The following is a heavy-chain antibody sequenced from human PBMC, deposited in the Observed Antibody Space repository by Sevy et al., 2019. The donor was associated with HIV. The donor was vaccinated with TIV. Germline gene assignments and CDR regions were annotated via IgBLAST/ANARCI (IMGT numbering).Heavy chain of an antibody. CDR3: ARFSMVRGYISGADAFDI. J-gene: IGHJ3*02. CDR1: GFTFSSYS. Sequence: GGFLRLSCAASGFTFSSYSMNWVRQAPGKGLEWVSSISSSSSYIYYADSVKGRFTISRDNAKNSLYLQMNSLRAEDTAVYYCARFSMVRGYISGADAFDIWGQGTMVTVSS. V-gene: IGHV3-21*01. CDR2: ISSSSSYI. D-gene: IGHD3-10*01.